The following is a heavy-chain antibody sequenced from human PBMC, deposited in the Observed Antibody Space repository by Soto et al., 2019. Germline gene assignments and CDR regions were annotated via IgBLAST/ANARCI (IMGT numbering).Heavy chain of an antibody. V-gene: IGHV4-59*08. J-gene: IGHJ6*03. CDR3: ARLSNHSFMDA. CDR1: GGSISGLY. Sequence: QVQLHESAPGLVKPSETLSLTCSVSGGSISGLYWTWVRQPPGRGLEWIGWTYYSGTTTYNPSLISHITISVDTSKNLFSLTRSSVTAADTAIYYCARLSNHSFMDASGKGTTVPVAS. CDR2: TYYSGTT.